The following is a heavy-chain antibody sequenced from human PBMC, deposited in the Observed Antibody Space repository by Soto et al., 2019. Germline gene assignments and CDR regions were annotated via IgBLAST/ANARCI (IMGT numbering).Heavy chain of an antibody. Sequence: GGSLRLSCAASGFTFSSYAMSWVRQAPGKWLEWVSAISGSGGSTYYADSVKGRFTISRDNSKNTLYLQMNSLRAEDTAVYYCAKVKDIVVVPAAIDYWGQGTLVTVSS. CDR3: AKVKDIVVVPAAIDY. CDR2: ISGSGGST. CDR1: GFTFSSYA. D-gene: IGHD2-2*01. V-gene: IGHV3-23*01. J-gene: IGHJ4*02.